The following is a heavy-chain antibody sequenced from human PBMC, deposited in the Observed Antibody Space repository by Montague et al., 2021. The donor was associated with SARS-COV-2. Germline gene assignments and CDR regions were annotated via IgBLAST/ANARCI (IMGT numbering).Heavy chain of an antibody. V-gene: IGHV4-34*01. CDR2: INQSGDI. J-gene: IGHJ6*03. Sequence: SETLSLTCAVSGGSFSGNYWSWVRQPPGEGLQWIGEINQSGDINYNPSLKSRVTISVDTSRNQFSLKLTSVTAADTAVYFCARGQQGVNMVLVVIGFYYYMGVWGKGTPVTVSS. CDR1: GGSFSGNY. CDR3: ARGQQGVNMVLVVIGFYYYMGV. D-gene: IGHD2-8*02.